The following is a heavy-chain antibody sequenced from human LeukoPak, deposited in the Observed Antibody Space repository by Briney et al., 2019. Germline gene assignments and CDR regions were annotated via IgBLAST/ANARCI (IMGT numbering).Heavy chain of an antibody. J-gene: IGHJ6*02. D-gene: IGHD3-16*01. Sequence: GGSLRLSCAASGFTFSSYPMHWVRQAPGKGLEWVAIISYDGSNKYYADSVKGRFTISRDNSKNTLYLQMSNLRAEDTAVYFCARGGGLDVWGQGATVTVSS. CDR3: ARGGGLDV. CDR2: ISYDGSNK. CDR1: GFTFSSYP. V-gene: IGHV3-30-3*01.